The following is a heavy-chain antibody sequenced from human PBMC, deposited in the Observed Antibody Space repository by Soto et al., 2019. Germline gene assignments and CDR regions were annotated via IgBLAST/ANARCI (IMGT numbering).Heavy chain of an antibody. CDR2: SSAFKGNT. CDR3: ARGGSSRYGVDS. Sequence: ASVKVSCKASGYTFTSYGISWVRQAPGQGLEWMGWSSAFKGNTNYAQKLQGRVTMTTDTSTRTAYMELRSLRSDDTAVYYCARGGSSRYGVDSWGQGTLVTVSS. V-gene: IGHV1-18*01. D-gene: IGHD6-13*01. J-gene: IGHJ4*02. CDR1: GYTFTSYG.